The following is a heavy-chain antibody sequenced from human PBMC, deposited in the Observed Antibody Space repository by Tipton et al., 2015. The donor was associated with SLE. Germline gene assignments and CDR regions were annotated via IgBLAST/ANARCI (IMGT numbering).Heavy chain of an antibody. V-gene: IGHV4-34*01. D-gene: IGHD3-16*01. CDR2: INHSGST. J-gene: IGHJ6*02. CDR1: GGSFSGYY. Sequence: TLSLTCAVYGGSFSGYYWSWIRQPPGKGLEWIGEINHSGSTNYNPSLKSRVTISVDTSKNQFSLKLSSVTAADTAVYHCARDPGGDYPLYGMDVWGQGTTVTVSS. CDR3: ARDPGGDYPLYGMDV.